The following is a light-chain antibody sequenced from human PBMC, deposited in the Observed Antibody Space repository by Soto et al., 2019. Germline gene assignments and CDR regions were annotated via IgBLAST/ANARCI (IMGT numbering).Light chain of an antibody. J-gene: IGKJ4*01. CDR3: QYFGSSPQT. CDR1: QSLNGVL. Sequence: EIVLTQSPATLSLSPGERATLSCRASQSLNGVLLSWYQHNRGQAPRLILYGASSRATGIADRFSGRGSGTDFPLTISRLEPGDFAVYCCQYFGSSPQTFGGGTKVEIK. CDR2: GAS. V-gene: IGKV3-20*01.